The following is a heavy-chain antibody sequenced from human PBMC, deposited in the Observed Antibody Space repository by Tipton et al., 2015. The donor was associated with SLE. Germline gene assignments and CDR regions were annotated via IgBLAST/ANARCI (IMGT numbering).Heavy chain of an antibody. J-gene: IGHJ4*02. CDR1: STYN. CDR3: ARGRGFFDY. Sequence: STYNMNWIRQPPGKGLEWIGSIYYSGSTYYNPSLKSRVTISVDTSKNQFSLKLSSVTAADTAVYYCARGRGFFDYWGQGTLVTVSS. D-gene: IGHD3-10*01. V-gene: IGHV4-39*07. CDR2: IYYSGST.